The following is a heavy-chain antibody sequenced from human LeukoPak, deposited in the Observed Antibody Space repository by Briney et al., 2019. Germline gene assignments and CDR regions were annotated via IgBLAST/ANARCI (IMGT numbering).Heavy chain of an antibody. CDR3: TISSGWYRRPFDY. CDR2: ISGSGGST. J-gene: IGHJ4*02. V-gene: IGHV3-23*01. Sequence: PGGSLRLSCAASGFTFSSYAMSRVRQAPGKGLEWVSAISGSGGSTYYADSVKGRFTISRDNSKNTLYLQMNSLRAEDTAVYYCTISSGWYRRPFDYWGQGTLVNVSS. D-gene: IGHD6-19*01. CDR1: GFTFSSYA.